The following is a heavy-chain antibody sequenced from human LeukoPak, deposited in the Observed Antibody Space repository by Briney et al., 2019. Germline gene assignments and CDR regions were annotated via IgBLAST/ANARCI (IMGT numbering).Heavy chain of an antibody. Sequence: SGGSLRLPCAASGFTFSSYGMHWVRQAPGKGLEWVAVIWYDGSNKYYADSVKGRFTISRDNSKNTLYLQMNSLRAEDTAVYYCARDGSWNHARGFDYWGQGTLVTVSS. CDR1: GFTFSSYG. J-gene: IGHJ4*02. CDR2: IWYDGSNK. V-gene: IGHV3-33*01. D-gene: IGHD1-14*01. CDR3: ARDGSWNHARGFDY.